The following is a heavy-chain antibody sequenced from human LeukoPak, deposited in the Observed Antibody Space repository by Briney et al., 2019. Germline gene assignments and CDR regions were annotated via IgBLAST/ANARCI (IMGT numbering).Heavy chain of an antibody. CDR2: ISSSGSTI. V-gene: IGHV3-48*03. Sequence: GGSLRLSCAASGFTFSSYEMNWVRQAPGKGLEWVSYISSSGSTIYYADSVKGRFTISRDNAKNSLYLQMNSLRAEDTAVYYCAKANPRLLWFGEDWGQGTLVTVSS. CDR3: AKANPRLLWFGED. J-gene: IGHJ4*02. CDR1: GFTFSSYE. D-gene: IGHD3-10*01.